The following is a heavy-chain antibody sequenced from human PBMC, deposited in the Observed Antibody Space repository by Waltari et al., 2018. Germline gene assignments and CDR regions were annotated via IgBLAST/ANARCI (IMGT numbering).Heavy chain of an antibody. CDR2: INHSGST. J-gene: IGHJ4*02. Sequence: QVQLQQWGAGLLKPSETLSLTCAVYGGSFSGYYWSWIRQPPGKGLEWIGEINHSGSTNYNPSLKSRVTISVDTSKNQFSLKLSSVTAEDTAVYYCARSIGIAVAANQYYFDYWGQGTLVTVSS. CDR1: GGSFSGYY. D-gene: IGHD6-19*01. V-gene: IGHV4-34*01. CDR3: ARSIGIAVAANQYYFDY.